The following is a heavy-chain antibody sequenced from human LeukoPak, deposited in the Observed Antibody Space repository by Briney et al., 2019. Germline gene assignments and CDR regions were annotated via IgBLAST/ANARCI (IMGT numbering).Heavy chain of an antibody. D-gene: IGHD2-2*01. CDR1: GFTLDDYA. J-gene: IGHJ3*02. CDR3: AKAASGYCSSTSCYGAFDI. CDR2: ISWNSGSI. Sequence: PGRSLRLSCAASGFTLDDYAMHWVRQAPGKGLEWVSGISWNSGSIGYADSVKGRFTISRDNAKNSLYLQMNSLRAEDMALYYCAKAASGYCSSTSCYGAFDIWGQGTMVTVSS. V-gene: IGHV3-9*03.